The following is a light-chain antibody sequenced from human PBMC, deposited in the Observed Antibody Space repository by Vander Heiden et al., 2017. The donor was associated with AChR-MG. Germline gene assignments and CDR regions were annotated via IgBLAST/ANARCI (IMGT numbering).Light chain of an antibody. CDR2: AAS. CDR3: QQSYSTPPEGT. Sequence: IQITQSSSSLSASVGDRVTITCRASQSISSYLNWYQQKPGKAPNLLIYAASSLQSGVPSRFSGSGSGTDFTLTISSLQPEDFATYYCQQSYSTPPEGTFGQGTKVEIK. CDR1: QSISSY. J-gene: IGKJ1*01. V-gene: IGKV1-39*01.